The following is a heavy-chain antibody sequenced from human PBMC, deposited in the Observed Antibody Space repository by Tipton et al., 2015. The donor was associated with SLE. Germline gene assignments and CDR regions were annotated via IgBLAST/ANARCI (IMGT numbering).Heavy chain of an antibody. V-gene: IGHV4-39*07. D-gene: IGHD7-27*01. CDR1: GDTIDGNTYF. J-gene: IGHJ4*02. CDR2: ISYSGAT. Sequence: TLSLTCTVSGDTIDGNTYFWDWIRQPPGKGLMLIGSISYSGATSYNPSLKSRVTISVDTSKNQFSLSLISVTAADTTVYYCARLTPWGYDYWGPGMLVTVSS. CDR3: ARLTPWGYDY.